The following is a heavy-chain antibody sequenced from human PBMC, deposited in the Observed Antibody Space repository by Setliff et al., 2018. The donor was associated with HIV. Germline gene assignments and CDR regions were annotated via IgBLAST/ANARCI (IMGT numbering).Heavy chain of an antibody. CDR1: GYTFTNYW. D-gene: IGHD3-3*01. V-gene: IGHV5-51*01. CDR2: IHPGDSDI. Sequence: GESLKISCEASGYTFTNYWIGWVRQMPGKGLEWMGIIHPGDSDIIYSPSFQGQVTISVDKSTSTAYLQWSSLRASDSAIYYCARHFGISYRSPFDPWGQGTLVTVSS. J-gene: IGHJ5*02. CDR3: ARHFGISYRSPFDP.